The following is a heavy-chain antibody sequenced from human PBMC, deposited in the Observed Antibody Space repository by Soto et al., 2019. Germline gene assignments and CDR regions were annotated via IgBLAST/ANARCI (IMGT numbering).Heavy chain of an antibody. J-gene: IGHJ3*02. CDR1: GFTFSSYA. CDR3: TSTYYYNSSGYPAAFDI. V-gene: IGHV3-23*01. CDR2: ISGSGAST. D-gene: IGHD3-22*01. Sequence: GGSLRLSCAASGFTFSSYAMSWVRQAPGKGLEWVSAISGSGASTYYADSVKGRFTISRDNSKNTAYLQMNSLKTEDTAVYYCTSTYYYNSSGYPAAFDIWGQGTMVTVSS.